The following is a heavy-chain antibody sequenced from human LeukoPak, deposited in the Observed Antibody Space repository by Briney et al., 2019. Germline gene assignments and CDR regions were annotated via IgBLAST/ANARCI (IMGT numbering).Heavy chain of an antibody. D-gene: IGHD3-9*01. CDR2: IIPILGIA. V-gene: IGHV1-69*04. Sequence: ASVKVSCKASGYTFTSYYMHWVRQAPGQGLEWMGRIIPILGIANYAQKFQGRVTITADKSMSTAYMELSSLRSEDTAVYYCARVIGSPYYDILTGPHDAFDIWGQGTMVTVSS. J-gene: IGHJ3*02. CDR1: GYTFTSYY. CDR3: ARVIGSPYYDILTGPHDAFDI.